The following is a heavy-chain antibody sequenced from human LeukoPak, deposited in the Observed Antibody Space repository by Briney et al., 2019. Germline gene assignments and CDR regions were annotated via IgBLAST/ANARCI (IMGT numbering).Heavy chain of an antibody. J-gene: IGHJ4*02. CDR2: IYPDDSDT. CDR1: GYTFTNYW. CDR3: AKHLARVLDY. D-gene: IGHD6-6*01. V-gene: IGHV5-51*01. Sequence: GESLKISCKTSGYTFTNYWIGWVRQMPGKGLEWMGIIYPDDSDTRYSPSFQGHVTISADKSISTAYLQWSSLKASHTAIYYCAKHLARVLDYWGQGTLVTVSS.